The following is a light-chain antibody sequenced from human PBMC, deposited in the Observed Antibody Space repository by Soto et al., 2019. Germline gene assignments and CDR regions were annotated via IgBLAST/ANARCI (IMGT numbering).Light chain of an antibody. J-gene: IGLJ1*01. CDR1: SSNIGSNT. CDR3: AAWDDSLNGYV. V-gene: IGLV1-44*01. Sequence: QSVLTQPPSSSGTPGPRVTISCSGSSSNIGSNTVNWYQQLPGTAPQLLIYSNYQRPSGVPDRFSGPKSGTSASLAISGLQSEDEADYYCAAWDDSLNGYVFGTGTKVTVL. CDR2: SNY.